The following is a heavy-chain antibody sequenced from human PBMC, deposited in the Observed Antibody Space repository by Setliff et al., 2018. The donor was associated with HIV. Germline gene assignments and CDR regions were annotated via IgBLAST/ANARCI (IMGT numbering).Heavy chain of an antibody. J-gene: IGHJ3*02. CDR2: ISWNSGSI. V-gene: IGHV3-9*01. CDR3: AKPITGDDAFDI. CDR1: GFTFDDYA. Sequence: QPGGSLRLSCAASGFTFDDYAMHWVRQAPGKGLEWVSGISWNSGSIGYADSVKGRFTISRDNAKNSLYLQMNSLRAEDTALYYCAKPITGDDAFDIWGQGTMVTVSS.